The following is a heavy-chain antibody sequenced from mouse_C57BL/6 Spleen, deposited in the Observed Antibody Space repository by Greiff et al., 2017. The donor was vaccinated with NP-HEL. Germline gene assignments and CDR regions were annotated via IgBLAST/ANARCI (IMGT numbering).Heavy chain of an antibody. CDR3: ATITTVPYAMDY. CDR1: GYTFTSYW. CDR2: IDPSDSYT. Sequence: QVQLQQPGAELVRPGTSVKLSCKASGYTFTSYWMHWVKQRPGQGLEWIGVIDPSDSYTNYNQKFKGKATLTVDTSSSTAYMQLSSLTSEDSAVYYCATITTVPYAMDYWGQGTSVTVSS. V-gene: IGHV1-59*01. J-gene: IGHJ4*01. D-gene: IGHD1-1*01.